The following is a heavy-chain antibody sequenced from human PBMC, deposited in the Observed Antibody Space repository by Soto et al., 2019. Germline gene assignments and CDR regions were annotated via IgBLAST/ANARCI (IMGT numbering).Heavy chain of an antibody. CDR3: ARSPKDIVATAHFDY. Sequence: SVKVSCKASGGTFSSYAISWVRQAPGQGLEWMGGIIPIFGTANYAQKFQGRVTITADESTSTAYMELSSLRSEDTAVYYCARSPKDIVATAHFDYWGQGTLVTVSS. CDR2: IIPIFGTA. J-gene: IGHJ4*02. D-gene: IGHD5-12*01. CDR1: GGTFSSYA. V-gene: IGHV1-69*13.